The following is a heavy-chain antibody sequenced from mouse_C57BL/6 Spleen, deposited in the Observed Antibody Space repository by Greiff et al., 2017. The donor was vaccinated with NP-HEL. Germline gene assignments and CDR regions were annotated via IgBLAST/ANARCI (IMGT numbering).Heavy chain of an antibody. CDR2: IYPSDSET. CDR1: GYTFTSYW. J-gene: IGHJ2*01. V-gene: IGHV1-61*01. D-gene: IGHD1-1*01. Sequence: QVQLQQPGAELVRPGSSVKLSCKASGYTFTSYWMDWVKQRPGQGLEWIGNIYPSDSETHYNQKFKDKATLTVDKSSSTAYMQLSSLTSEDSAVYYCARSDYYAWGYWGQGTTLTVSS. CDR3: ARSDYYAWGY.